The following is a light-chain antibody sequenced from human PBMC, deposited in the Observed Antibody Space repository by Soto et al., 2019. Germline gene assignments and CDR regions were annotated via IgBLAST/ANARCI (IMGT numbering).Light chain of an antibody. J-gene: IGKJ1*01. CDR1: QSLSSY. V-gene: IGKV3-20*01. CDR2: GES. CDR3: QQYGSSPRT. Sequence: VLTQSPATLSLSPGDSATLSCRASQSLSSYLAWYQQKTGQAPRLLIYGESSRATGIPDRLSGSGSGTDLNLTISRLEPEDFAVYYCQQYGSSPRTFGQGTKVDIK.